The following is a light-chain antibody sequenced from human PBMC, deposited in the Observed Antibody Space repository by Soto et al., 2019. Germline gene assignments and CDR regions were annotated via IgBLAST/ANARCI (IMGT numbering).Light chain of an antibody. V-gene: IGKV3-11*01. J-gene: IGKJ2*01. Sequence: EIVLTQSPATLSLSPGERATLSCRASQTVSSYVAWYKQRHGQAPRLVIYDSSNRAPGVPARFSGSGSGTQFTLTISSLEPEDSALYYCQQRYNPPPSTFGQGTKLEIK. CDR2: DSS. CDR1: QTVSSY. CDR3: QQRYNPPPST.